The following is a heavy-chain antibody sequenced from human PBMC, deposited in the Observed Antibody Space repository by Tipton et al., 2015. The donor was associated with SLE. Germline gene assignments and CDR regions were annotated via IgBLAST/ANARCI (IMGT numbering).Heavy chain of an antibody. V-gene: IGHV1-18*01. CDR2: ISTYNGKT. J-gene: IGHJ6*03. CDR1: GYTFTSYG. Sequence: QLVQSGAEVKKPGASVKVSCKASGYTFTSYGFSWVRQAPGQGLEWMGWISTYNGKTYYTQKLQGRVTMTTDTSTSTAFMELRSLRSDDTAIYYCARVRAGVRVLEWSGWGSPESYYYMDVWGEGTTVTVSS. D-gene: IGHD3-3*01. CDR3: ARVRAGVRVLEWSGWGSPESYYYMDV.